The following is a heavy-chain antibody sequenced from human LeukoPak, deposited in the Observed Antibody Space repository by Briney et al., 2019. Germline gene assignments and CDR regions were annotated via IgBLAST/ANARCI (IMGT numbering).Heavy chain of an antibody. CDR3: ATTLSGSSGDAFDI. D-gene: IGHD1-26*01. J-gene: IGHJ3*02. CDR1: GGTFSSYA. CDR2: IIPIFGTA. Sequence: SVKVSCKASGGTFSSYAISWVRQAPGQGLEWMGGIIPIFGTANYAQKFQGRVTITTDESTSTAYMELRSLRSDDTAVYYCATTLSGSSGDAFDIWGQGTMVTVSS. V-gene: IGHV1-69*05.